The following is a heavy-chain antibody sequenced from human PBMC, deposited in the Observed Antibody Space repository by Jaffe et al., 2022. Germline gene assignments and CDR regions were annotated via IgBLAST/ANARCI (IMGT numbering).Heavy chain of an antibody. CDR3: AKLPPKYDFWSGRGAFDI. CDR1: GFTFSSYA. J-gene: IGHJ3*02. CDR2: ISGSGGST. D-gene: IGHD3-3*01. Sequence: EVQLLESGGGLVQPGGSLRLSCAASGFTFSSYAMSWVRQAPGKGLEWVSAISGSGGSTYYADSVKGRFTISRDNSKNTLYLQMNSLRAEDTAVYYCAKLPPKYDFWSGRGAFDIWGQGTMVTVSS. V-gene: IGHV3-23*01.